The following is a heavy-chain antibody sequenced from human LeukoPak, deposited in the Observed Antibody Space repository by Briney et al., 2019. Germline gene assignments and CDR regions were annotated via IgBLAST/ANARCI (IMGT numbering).Heavy chain of an antibody. CDR3: ARESSGWYSPWFDP. CDR1: GGSISSYY. J-gene: IGHJ5*02. CDR2: IYTSGST. V-gene: IGHV4-4*07. Sequence: PSETLSLICTVSGGSISSYYWSWIRQPAGKGLEWIGRIYTSGSTNYNPSLKSRVTMSVDTSKNQFSLKLSSVTAADTAVYYCARESSGWYSPWFDPWGQGTLVTVSS. D-gene: IGHD6-19*01.